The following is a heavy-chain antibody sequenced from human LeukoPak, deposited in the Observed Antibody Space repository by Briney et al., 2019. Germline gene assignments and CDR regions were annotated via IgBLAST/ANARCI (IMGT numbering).Heavy chain of an antibody. D-gene: IGHD6-6*01. CDR2: ISPTGSTT. V-gene: IGHV3-74*01. CDR3: ARRPNSNWSGLDF. J-gene: IGHJ4*02. CDR1: GFSFSGHW. Sequence: GGSLRLSCTASGFSFSGHWMHWARQLPGKGLVWVSRISPTGSTTSYADSVKGRFTVSRDNAKNTLYLQVNNLRAEDTAVYYCARRPNSNWSGLDFWGQGTLLTVSS.